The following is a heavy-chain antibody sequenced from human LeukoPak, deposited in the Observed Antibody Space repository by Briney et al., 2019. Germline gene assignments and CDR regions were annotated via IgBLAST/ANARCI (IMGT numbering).Heavy chain of an antibody. CDR1: GFTFSRYD. CDR2: IGSAGDT. Sequence: GSLRLSCSASGFTFSRYDMQWVRQASGKGLEWVSAIGSAGDTYYLGSVKGRFIISRENDKSSLSLQMDSLRVEDTAVYYCARELRNGGSTFDVWGQGIMVTVSS. J-gene: IGHJ3*01. D-gene: IGHD1-1*01. V-gene: IGHV3-13*01. CDR3: ARELRNGGSTFDV.